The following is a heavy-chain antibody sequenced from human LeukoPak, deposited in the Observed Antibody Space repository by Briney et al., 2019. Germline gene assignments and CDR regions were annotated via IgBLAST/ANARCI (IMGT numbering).Heavy chain of an antibody. CDR2: ISAYNGNT. CDR1: GYTFTSYG. CDR3: ARNPGIAAAGTWFDP. D-gene: IGHD6-13*01. Sequence: GASVKVSCRASGYTFTSYGISWVRQAPGQGLEWMGWISAYNGNTNYAQKLQGRVTMTTDTSASTAYMELRSLRSDDTAVYYCARNPGIAAAGTWFDPWGQGTLVTVSS. J-gene: IGHJ5*02. V-gene: IGHV1-18*01.